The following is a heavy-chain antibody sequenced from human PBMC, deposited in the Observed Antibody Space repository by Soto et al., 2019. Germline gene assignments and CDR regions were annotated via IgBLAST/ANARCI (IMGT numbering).Heavy chain of an antibody. CDR1: GGSISSYY. J-gene: IGHJ6*02. V-gene: IGHV4-59*01. CDR3: ARDKTSRPYYDILTGSYGMDV. CDR2: IYYSGST. Sequence: SETLSLTCTVSGGSISSYYWSWIRQPPGKGLEWIGYIYYSGSTNYNPSLKSRVTISVDTSKNQFSLKLSSVTAADTAVYYCARDKTSRPYYDILTGSYGMDVWGQGTTVTVS. D-gene: IGHD3-9*01.